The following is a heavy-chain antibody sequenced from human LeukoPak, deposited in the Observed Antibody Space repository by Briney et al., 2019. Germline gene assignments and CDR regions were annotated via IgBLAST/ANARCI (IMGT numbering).Heavy chain of an antibody. V-gene: IGHV5-51*01. Sequence: PGESLKISCQTSGYYFPTYWIGWVRQMPGKGLERMGIIYPHDSDTRYSPSFQGQVTISADKSINTAYLHWSSLRSSDTAMYYCARRRIVGSGWYDGAFDIWGQGTMVSVS. D-gene: IGHD6-19*01. CDR2: IYPHDSDT. J-gene: IGHJ3*02. CDR1: GYYFPTYW. CDR3: ARRRIVGSGWYDGAFDI.